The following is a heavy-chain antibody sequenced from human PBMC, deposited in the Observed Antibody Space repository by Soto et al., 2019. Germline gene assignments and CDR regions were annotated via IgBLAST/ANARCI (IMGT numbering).Heavy chain of an antibody. CDR1: GYRFTNYG. V-gene: IGHV1-18*04. CDR2: IRTSTGGT. J-gene: IGHJ4*02. D-gene: IGHD3-16*01. Sequence: ASVKVSCKASGYRFTNYGIAWVRQAPGQGLEWMGWIRTSTGGTKYSQSFQDRITLTADTSTGTTSTGTVYMELKSLTPDDTAVYYCASVTFGGVVLAHWGQGTLVTVSS. CDR3: ASVTFGGVVLAH.